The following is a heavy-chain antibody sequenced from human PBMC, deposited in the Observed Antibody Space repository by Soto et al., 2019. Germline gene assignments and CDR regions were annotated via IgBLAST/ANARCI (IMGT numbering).Heavy chain of an antibody. CDR2: IWSDGNNR. CDR1: GFMFSNHG. D-gene: IGHD1-1*01. Sequence: VQLVESGGGVVQPGRSLRLSCAASGFMFSNHGMHWVRQAPGKGLEWVAVIWSDGNNRYYAESVKGRFTISRDNSKNTLYLQMNSLRAEDTAVYYCVSGDNWNDEASDYWGQGTLVTVSS. CDR3: VSGDNWNDEASDY. J-gene: IGHJ4*02. V-gene: IGHV3-33*01.